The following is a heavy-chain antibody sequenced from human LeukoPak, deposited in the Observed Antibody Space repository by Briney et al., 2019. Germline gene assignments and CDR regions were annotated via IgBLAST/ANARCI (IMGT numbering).Heavy chain of an antibody. V-gene: IGHV1-69*06. CDR2: IIPIFGTA. D-gene: IGHD5-18*01. J-gene: IGHJ5*02. Sequence: RASVKVSCKASGGTFSSYAISWVRQAPGQGLEWMGGIIPIFGTANYAQKSQGRVTITADKSTSTAYMELSSLRSEDTAVYYCARDIYSYGLDPWGQGTLVTVSS. CDR3: ARDIYSYGLDP. CDR1: GGTFSSYA.